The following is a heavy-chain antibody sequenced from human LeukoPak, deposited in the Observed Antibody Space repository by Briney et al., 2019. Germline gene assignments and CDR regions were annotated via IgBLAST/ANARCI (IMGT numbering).Heavy chain of an antibody. CDR1: GYTFTSYG. Sequence: GASVTVSCKASGYTFTSYGISWVRQAPGQGLEWMGWISAYNGNTNYAQKLQGRVTMTTDTSTSTAYMELRSLRSDDTAVYYCARDLVRGRRKWENNGMDVWGQGTRVTVSS. J-gene: IGHJ6*02. V-gene: IGHV1-18*01. CDR2: ISAYNGNT. CDR3: ARDLVRGRRKWENNGMDV. D-gene: IGHD1-26*01.